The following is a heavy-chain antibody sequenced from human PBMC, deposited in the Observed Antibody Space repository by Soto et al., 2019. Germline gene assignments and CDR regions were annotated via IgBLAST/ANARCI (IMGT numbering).Heavy chain of an antibody. Sequence: EVQLVESGGDLVQPGGSLRLSCAASGFTLSSYWMHWGRRAPGKGLVWVSRINSDGSSTNYANFVKGRFTISRDNARNTLYLQINRLRAEDTSMYYCARTNGGGWDYFDYWGQGSLVTVSS. V-gene: IGHV3-74*01. CDR3: ARTNGGGWDYFDY. J-gene: IGHJ4*02. CDR1: GFTLSSYW. D-gene: IGHD2-15*01. CDR2: INSDGSST.